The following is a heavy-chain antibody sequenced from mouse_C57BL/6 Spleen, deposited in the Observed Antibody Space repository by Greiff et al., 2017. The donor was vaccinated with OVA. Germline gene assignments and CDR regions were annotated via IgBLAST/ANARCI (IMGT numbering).Heavy chain of an antibody. J-gene: IGHJ2*01. CDR2: INPSSGYT. Sequence: QVQLKQSGAELAKPGASVKLSCKASGYTFTSYWMHWVKQRPGQGLEWIGYINPSSGYTKYNQKFKDKATLTADKSSSTAYMQLSSLTYEDSAVYCCAENGYDEKGFDYWGQGTTLTVSS. D-gene: IGHD2-2*01. CDR3: AENGYDEKGFDY. V-gene: IGHV1-7*01. CDR1: GYTFTSYW.